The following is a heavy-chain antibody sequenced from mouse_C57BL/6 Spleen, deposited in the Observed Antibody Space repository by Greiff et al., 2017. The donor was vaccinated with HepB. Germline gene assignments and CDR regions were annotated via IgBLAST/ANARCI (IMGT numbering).Heavy chain of an antibody. Sequence: DVKLVESGPGLVKPSQSLSLTCSVTGYSITSGYYWNWIRQFPGNKLEWMGYISYDGSNNYNPSLKNRISITRDTSKNQFFLKLNSVTTEDTATYYCARGQDFDYWGQGTTLTVSS. CDR3: ARGQDFDY. V-gene: IGHV3-6*01. CDR2: ISYDGSN. CDR1: GYSITSGYY. J-gene: IGHJ2*01. D-gene: IGHD6-1*01.